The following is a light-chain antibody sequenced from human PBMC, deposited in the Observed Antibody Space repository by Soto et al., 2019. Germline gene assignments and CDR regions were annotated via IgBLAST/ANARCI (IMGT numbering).Light chain of an antibody. V-gene: IGLV2-14*01. CDR3: SSFTSSRTFV. CDR1: SNDVGGYNY. CDR2: EVS. Sequence: SALTQPASVSGSPGQSITLSCTGTSNDVGGYNYVSWLQQHPGKAPKLLIFEVSNRPYGVSHRFSGSWSGNTAFLAISGIQAEDESHYYCSSFTSSRTFVFGSGTKGTVL. J-gene: IGLJ1*01.